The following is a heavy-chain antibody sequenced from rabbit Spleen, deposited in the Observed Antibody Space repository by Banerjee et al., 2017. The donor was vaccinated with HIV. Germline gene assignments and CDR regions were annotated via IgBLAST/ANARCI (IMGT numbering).Heavy chain of an antibody. D-gene: IGHD2-1*01. J-gene: IGHJ4*01. CDR2: IYAGSSGST. V-gene: IGHV1S40*01. Sequence: QSLEESGGDLVKPGASMTLTCTASGFSFSTSYWICWVRQAPGKGLEWIACIYAGSSGSTYCATWAKGRFTISKTSSTTLTLQMTSLTAADTATYFCARGSATMTMVITGFYLNLWGPGTLVTVS. CDR1: GFSFSTSYW. CDR3: ARGSATMTMVITGFYLNL.